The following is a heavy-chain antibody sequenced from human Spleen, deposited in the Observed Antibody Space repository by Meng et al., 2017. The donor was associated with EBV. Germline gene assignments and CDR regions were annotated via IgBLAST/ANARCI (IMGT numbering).Heavy chain of an antibody. D-gene: IGHD5-12*01. CDR2: IYHTGNT. CDR1: GASISSSLW. CDR3: ARDPDGYDIIRHYFYGLDV. V-gene: IGHV4-4*02. Sequence: VRLQEAGPGLVKPSGHLSLPGSGSGASISSSLWWSWVRQPPGKGLEWIGEIYHTGNTTYNPSLKSRVSISVDVSKNEIYLKLTSVTAADTAVYYCARDPDGYDIIRHYFYGLDVWGQGTTVTVSS. J-gene: IGHJ6*02.